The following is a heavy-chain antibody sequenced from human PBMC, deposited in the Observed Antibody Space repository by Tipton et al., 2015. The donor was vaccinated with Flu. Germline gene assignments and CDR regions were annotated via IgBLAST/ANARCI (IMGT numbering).Heavy chain of an antibody. Sequence: CAASGFTFSSYGMHWVRQAPGKGLERVAVISYDGSNKYYADSVKGRFTISRDNSKNTLYLQMNSLRAEDTAVYYCAKDLGAVAGTGFDYWGQGTLVTVSS. CDR3: AKDLGAVAGTGFDY. CDR2: ISYDGSNK. CDR1: GFTFSSYG. J-gene: IGHJ4*02. D-gene: IGHD6-19*01. V-gene: IGHV3-30*18.